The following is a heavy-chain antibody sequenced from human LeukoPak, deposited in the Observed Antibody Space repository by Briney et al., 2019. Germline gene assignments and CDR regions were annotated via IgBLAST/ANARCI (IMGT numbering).Heavy chain of an antibody. D-gene: IGHD3/OR15-3a*01. V-gene: IGHV3-66*01. CDR2: IYAGDTI. CDR3: ATIGTGDYREDS. CDR1: GFSVSNNY. J-gene: IGHJ4*02. Sequence: GGSLRLSCVVSGFSVSNNYVSWVRQAPGKGLEWVSVIYAGDTIKYADSVKGRFTISRDNSKNTVYLQMNSLRAEDTALYCCATIGTGDYREDSWGQGTLVTVSS.